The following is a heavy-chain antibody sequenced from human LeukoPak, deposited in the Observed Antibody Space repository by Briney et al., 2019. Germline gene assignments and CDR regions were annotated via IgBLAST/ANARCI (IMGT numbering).Heavy chain of an antibody. Sequence: GGSLRLSCAASGFPFNNFVMNWVRQAPGKGLEWVSLISHSGGSTYYTDSVKGRFTVSRDNSKNTVYLQMNSLRVEDTAVYYCAKKSAFGESFDYWGQGTLVTVSS. J-gene: IGHJ4*02. D-gene: IGHD3-10*01. CDR3: AKKSAFGESFDY. CDR1: GFPFNNFV. CDR2: ISHSGGST. V-gene: IGHV3-23*01.